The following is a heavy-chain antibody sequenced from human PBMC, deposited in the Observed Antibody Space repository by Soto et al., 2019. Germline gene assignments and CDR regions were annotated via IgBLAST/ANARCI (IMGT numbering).Heavy chain of an antibody. CDR3: ARQISSDGFDI. V-gene: IGHV5-51*01. Sequence: GESLKISCKVSGDRFTSYWIGWVRQMPGKGLEWMGIIYLGDSDTRYSPSFQGQVTISADKSITTAYLQWSSLKASDTARYYCARQISSDGFDIWGQGTMVTVSS. J-gene: IGHJ3*02. CDR1: GDRFTSYW. CDR2: IYLGDSDT. D-gene: IGHD3-3*01.